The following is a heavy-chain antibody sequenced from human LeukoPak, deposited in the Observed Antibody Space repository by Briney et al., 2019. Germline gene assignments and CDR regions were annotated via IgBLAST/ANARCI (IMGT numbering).Heavy chain of an antibody. V-gene: IGHV1-69*13. CDR3: ARDAQGDPTVTTYQAEYFQH. D-gene: IGHD4-17*01. CDR1: GGTFSSYA. Sequence: GASVKVSCKASGGTFSSYAISWVRQAPGQGLEWMGGIIPIFGTANYAQKFQGRVTITADESTSTAYMELSSLRSEDTAVYYCARDAQGDPTVTTYQAEYFQHWGQGTLVTVSS. CDR2: IIPIFGTA. J-gene: IGHJ1*01.